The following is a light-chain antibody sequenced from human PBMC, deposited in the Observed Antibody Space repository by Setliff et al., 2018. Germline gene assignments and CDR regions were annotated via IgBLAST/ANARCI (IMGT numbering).Light chain of an antibody. CDR1: TNNIGSYNL. CDR3: CSYQRPSTAV. CDR2: EVS. J-gene: IGLJ3*02. Sequence: QSALTQPASVSGSPRQSITISCTGTTNNIGSYNLVSWYQQHPGRAPKLIISEVSERPPGVSVRFSGSKSGNTASLTISGLRPEDEADYYCCSYQRPSTAVFGGGTKVTVL. V-gene: IGLV2-23*02.